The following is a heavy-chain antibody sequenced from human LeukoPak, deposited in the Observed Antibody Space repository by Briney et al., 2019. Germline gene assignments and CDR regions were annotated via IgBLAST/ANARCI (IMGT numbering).Heavy chain of an antibody. CDR2: IYSGGST. V-gene: IGHV3-66*02. J-gene: IGHJ3*02. CDR3: ASTQYCSSTSCYKYAFDI. CDR1: GFTVSSNY. D-gene: IGHD2-2*02. Sequence: GGSLRLSCAASGFTVSSNYMSWVRQAPGKGLEWVSVIYSGGSTYYADSVRGRFTISRDNSKNTLYLQMNSLRAEDTAVYYCASTQYCSSTSCYKYAFDIWGQGTMVTVSS.